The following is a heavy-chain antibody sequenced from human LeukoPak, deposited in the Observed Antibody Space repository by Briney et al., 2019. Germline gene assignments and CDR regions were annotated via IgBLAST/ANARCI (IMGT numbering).Heavy chain of an antibody. CDR3: ARDGRYSSGYSSGMDV. CDR1: GFTFSSYA. CDR2: ISGSGGST. D-gene: IGHD3-22*01. V-gene: IGHV3-23*01. J-gene: IGHJ6*02. Sequence: PGGSLRLSCAASGFTFSSYAMSWVRQAPGKGLEWVSAISGSGGSTYYADSVKGRFTISRDNSKNTLYLQMNSLRAGDTAVYYCARDGRYSSGYSSGMDVWGQGTTVTVSS.